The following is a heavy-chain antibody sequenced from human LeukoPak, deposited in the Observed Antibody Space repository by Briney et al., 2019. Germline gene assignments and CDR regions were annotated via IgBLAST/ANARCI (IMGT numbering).Heavy chain of an antibody. Sequence: GGSLRLSCAASGFSFSSCTMHWVRQAPGKGLEWVAVILFDGSDTYYADSVQGRFTISRDSSTLYLQMSSLRAEDTAVYSCARDLYSGSNSDFFEYWGQGTLVTVSS. CDR2: ILFDGSDT. D-gene: IGHD3-10*01. CDR1: GFSFSSCT. V-gene: IGHV3-33*01. J-gene: IGHJ4*02. CDR3: ARDLYSGSNSDFFEY.